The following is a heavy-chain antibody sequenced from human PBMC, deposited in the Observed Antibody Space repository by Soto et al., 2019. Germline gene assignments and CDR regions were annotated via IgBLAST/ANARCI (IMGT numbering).Heavy chain of an antibody. V-gene: IGHV3-33*01. CDR1: GFTFSSYG. CDR3: ARTRFPIVLVPAAIAGGYYGMDV. CDR2: IWYDGSNK. D-gene: IGHD2-2*01. J-gene: IGHJ6*02. Sequence: QVQLVESGGGVVQPGRSLRLSCAASGFTFSSYGMHWVRQAPGKGLEWVAVIWYDGSNKYYADSVKGRFTISRDNSKNTLYLQMNSLRAEDTAVYYCARTRFPIVLVPAAIAGGYYGMDVWGQGTTVTVSS.